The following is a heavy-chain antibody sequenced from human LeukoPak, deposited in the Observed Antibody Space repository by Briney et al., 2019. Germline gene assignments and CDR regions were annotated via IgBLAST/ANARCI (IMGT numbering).Heavy chain of an antibody. J-gene: IGHJ6*02. Sequence: GGSLRFSCITSGFTFGDHAMSWVRQAPGKGLDWVGFIRSKGYGGTTEYAASVKGRFTISRDDSKSIAYLQMNSLKSEDTAVYYCTRGPTGRWLYYGMDVWGQGTTVSVSS. V-gene: IGHV3-49*04. CDR3: TRGPTGRWLYYGMDV. CDR2: IRSKGYGGTT. D-gene: IGHD5-24*01. CDR1: GFTFGDHA.